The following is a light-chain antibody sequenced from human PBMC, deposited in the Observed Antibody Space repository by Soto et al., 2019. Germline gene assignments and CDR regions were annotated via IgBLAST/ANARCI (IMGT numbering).Light chain of an antibody. CDR1: QSVSSS. J-gene: IGKJ1*01. CDR3: QQYGTSPRT. V-gene: IGKV3-20*01. CDR2: GAS. Sequence: EIVLMQSPGTLSLSPGERATLSCRASQSVSSSLAWYQQKLGQAPRLLIYGASSRATDISDRFSGSGSGTDFTLTISRLEPEDFAMYYCQQYGTSPRTFGQGTKV.